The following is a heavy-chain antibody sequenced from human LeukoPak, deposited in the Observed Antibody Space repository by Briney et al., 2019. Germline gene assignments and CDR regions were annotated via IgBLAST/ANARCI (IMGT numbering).Heavy chain of an antibody. J-gene: IGHJ4*02. CDR2: ISSSGSHI. CDR1: GFTFSTYS. CDR3: ARNSDDSSGYYPYYFDY. Sequence: GGSLRLSCAASGFTFSTYSINWVRQAPGKGLEWVSSISSSGSHIYYADSVKGRFTVSRDNAKKSLYLQMNSLRAEDTAVYYCARNSDDSSGYYPYYFDYWGQGTLVTVSS. D-gene: IGHD3-22*01. V-gene: IGHV3-21*01.